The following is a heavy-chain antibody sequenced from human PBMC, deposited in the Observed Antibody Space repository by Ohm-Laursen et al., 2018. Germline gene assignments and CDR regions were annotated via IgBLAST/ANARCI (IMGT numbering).Heavy chain of an antibody. Sequence: GESLRISCKGSGYSFSNYWVVWVRQMPGKGLEWMGIIYPYDSDTAYSPSFQGQVTMSADKSISTAYLQWSSLKASDTAVYYCARVGDGYFDYWGQGTLVTVSS. CDR3: ARVGDGYFDY. J-gene: IGHJ4*02. D-gene: IGHD3-16*01. CDR1: GYSFSNYW. CDR2: IYPYDSDT. V-gene: IGHV5-51*01.